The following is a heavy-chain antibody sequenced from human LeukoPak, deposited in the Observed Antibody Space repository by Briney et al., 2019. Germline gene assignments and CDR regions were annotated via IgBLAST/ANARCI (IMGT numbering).Heavy chain of an antibody. V-gene: IGHV4-34*01. Sequence: SETLSLTCAVYGGSFSGYYWSWILQPPGKGLEWIGEINHSGSTNYNPSLKSRVTISVDTSKNQFSLKLSSVTAADTAVYYCASVTIGYSYGFCDYWGQGTLVTVSS. D-gene: IGHD5-18*01. CDR2: INHSGST. J-gene: IGHJ4*02. CDR3: ASVTIGYSYGFCDY. CDR1: GGSFSGYY.